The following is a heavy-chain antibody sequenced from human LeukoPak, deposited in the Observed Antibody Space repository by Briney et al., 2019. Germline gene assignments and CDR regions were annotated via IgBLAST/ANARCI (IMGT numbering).Heavy chain of an antibody. CDR1: GFTVSRYY. Sequence: LGGSLRLSCAVSGFTVSRYYMSWVRQAPGKGLEWVSIIYSGDNTYYADSVKGRFTISRDNSKNTLYLQMNSLRVEDTAVYYCASDRGSGYDPGYFDYWGQGTLVTVSS. J-gene: IGHJ4*02. V-gene: IGHV3-66*01. CDR2: IYSGDNT. CDR3: ASDRGSGYDPGYFDY. D-gene: IGHD5-12*01.